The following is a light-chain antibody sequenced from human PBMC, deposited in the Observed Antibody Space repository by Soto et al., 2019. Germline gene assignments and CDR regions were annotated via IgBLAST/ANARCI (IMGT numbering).Light chain of an antibody. Sequence: TVMTQSPPAVSVSQGERVTLSCRASQSVSSNLAWYQQKPGQAPRLLIYGASTRATGIPARFSGSGSGTEFTLTISSLQSEDFAVYYCQQYNNWPPITFGQGTRLEI. CDR1: QSVSSN. V-gene: IGKV3-15*01. J-gene: IGKJ5*01. CDR2: GAS. CDR3: QQYNNWPPIT.